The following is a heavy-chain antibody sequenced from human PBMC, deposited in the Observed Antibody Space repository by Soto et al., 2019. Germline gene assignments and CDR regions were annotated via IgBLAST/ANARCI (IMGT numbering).Heavy chain of an antibody. J-gene: IGHJ4*02. CDR3: AKTPRYCSSASCYLDS. D-gene: IGHD2-2*01. CDR2: IRKRANSYTT. V-gene: IGHV3-72*01. Sequence: EVQLVESGGGLVQPGGSLRVSCAASGFTFSDHYMDWVRQAPGKGLEWVGRIRKRANSYTTEYAASVRGRFTISRDDSKTSLYMQMNSLKTEDTAVYFWAKTPRYCSSASCYLDSWGQGTLVTVSS. CDR1: GFTFSDHY.